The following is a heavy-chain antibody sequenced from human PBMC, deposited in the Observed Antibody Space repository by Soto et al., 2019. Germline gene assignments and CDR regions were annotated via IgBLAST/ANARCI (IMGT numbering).Heavy chain of an antibody. CDR1: GGTFCSYA. V-gene: IGHV1-69*01. J-gene: IGHJ6*02. D-gene: IGHD2-2*01. Sequence: QVQLVQSGAEVKKPGSSVKVSCKASGGTFCSYAISWVRQAHGQGLEWMGGIIPIFGTANYAQKFQGRVRITADESTSTAYMELSSMRSEDTAVYYCARGSCSSTSCYHPYYYYGMDVWGQGTTVTVSS. CDR3: ARGSCSSTSCYHPYYYYGMDV. CDR2: IIPIFGTA.